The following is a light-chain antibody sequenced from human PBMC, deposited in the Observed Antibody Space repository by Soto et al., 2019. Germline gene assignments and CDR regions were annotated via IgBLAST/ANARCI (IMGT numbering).Light chain of an antibody. J-gene: IGLJ1*01. V-gene: IGLV2-14*03. CDR2: AVS. Sequence: QSVLTQPASVSGSPGQSITISCSGTSSDIGSYDHVAWYQQFPGKSPKLIIYAVSVRPSGVSDRFSGSKSGISASLTISGLQTEDEADYYCISYTDRQSYLFGTGTKVTVL. CDR1: SSDIGSYDH. CDR3: ISYTDRQSYL.